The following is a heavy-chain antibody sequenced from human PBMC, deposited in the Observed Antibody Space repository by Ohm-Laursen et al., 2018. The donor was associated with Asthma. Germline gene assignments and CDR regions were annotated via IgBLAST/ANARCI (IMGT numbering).Heavy chain of an antibody. CDR1: GYTFTSYA. Sequence: SVKVSCKASGYTFTSYAMNWVRQAPGQGLEWMGWINTNTGNPTYAQGFTGRFVFSLDTSVSTAYLQISSLKAEDTAVYYCASPGGKDYDFWSGYSNYYYYGMDVWGQGTTVTVSS. J-gene: IGHJ6*02. V-gene: IGHV7-4-1*02. CDR2: INTNTGNP. CDR3: ASPGGKDYDFWSGYSNYYYYGMDV. D-gene: IGHD3-3*01.